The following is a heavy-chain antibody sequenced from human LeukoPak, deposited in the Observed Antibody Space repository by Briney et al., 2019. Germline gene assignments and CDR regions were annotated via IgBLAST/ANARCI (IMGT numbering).Heavy chain of an antibody. D-gene: IGHD3-10*01. J-gene: IGHJ6*03. Sequence: PGGSLRLSCAASGFTFSTYSMNWVRQAPGTGLEWVSSIGGSSSSIYYADSVKGRFTISRDNAKNSLYLQMNSLRAEDTAVYYCASYLRGYMDVWGKGTTVTVSS. CDR1: GFTFSTYS. V-gene: IGHV3-21*01. CDR3: ASYLRGYMDV. CDR2: IGGSSSSI.